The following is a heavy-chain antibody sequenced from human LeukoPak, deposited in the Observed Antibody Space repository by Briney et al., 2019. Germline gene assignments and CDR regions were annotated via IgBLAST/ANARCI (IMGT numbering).Heavy chain of an antibody. CDR1: GYTFSGYY. D-gene: IGHD3-10*01. J-gene: IGHJ4*02. CDR3: ASGDRVTMLRGGNIGYFDY. Sequence: ASVKVSCKASGYTFSGYYMHWVRQAPGQGLEWMGWINPNSGGTDYAQKFQGRVTMTRDTSISTAYMELSRLRSDDTAVYFCASGDRVTMLRGGNIGYFDYWGQGTLVTVSS. CDR2: INPNSGGT. V-gene: IGHV1-2*02.